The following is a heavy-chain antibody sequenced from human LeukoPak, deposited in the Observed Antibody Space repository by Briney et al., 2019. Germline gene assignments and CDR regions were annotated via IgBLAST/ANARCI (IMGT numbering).Heavy chain of an antibody. V-gene: IGHV4-59*08. D-gene: IGHD3-16*01. CDR1: GGSISSYY. J-gene: IGHJ4*02. CDR2: IYYSGST. Sequence: PSETLSLTCTVSGGSISSYYWSWIRQPPGKGLEWIGYIYYSGSTNYNPSLKSRVTISVDTSKNQFSLKLSSVTAADTAVYYCVRRRGGSGYFDHWGQGTLVTVSS. CDR3: VRRRGGSGYFDH.